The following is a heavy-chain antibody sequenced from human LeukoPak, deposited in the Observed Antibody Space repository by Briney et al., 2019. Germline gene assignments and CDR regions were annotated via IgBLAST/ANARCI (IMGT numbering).Heavy chain of an antibody. CDR1: GFTVSSNY. CDR2: IYSGGST. D-gene: IGHD3-3*01. Sequence: SGGSLRLSCAASGFTVSSNYMSWVRQAPGKGLEWVSVIYSGGSTYYADSVKGRFTISRDNSKNTLYLQMNSLRAEDTAVYYCARGGYDPDYYYYYYYMDVWGKGTTVTISS. J-gene: IGHJ6*03. CDR3: ARGGYDPDYYYYYYYMDV. V-gene: IGHV3-53*01.